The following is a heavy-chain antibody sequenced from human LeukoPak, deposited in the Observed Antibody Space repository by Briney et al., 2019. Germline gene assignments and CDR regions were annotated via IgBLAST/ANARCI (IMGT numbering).Heavy chain of an antibody. CDR2: VNRDGSET. CDR1: GFALSSHW. Sequence: GGSLRLSCAASGFALSSHWMTWVRQVPGRGPEWVANVNRDGSETYYLDSVKGRFTISKDSAKNSLYLQMNSLRAEDTALYHCARNNGMDVWGQGTTVVVSS. J-gene: IGHJ6*02. CDR3: ARNNGMDV. V-gene: IGHV3-7*03.